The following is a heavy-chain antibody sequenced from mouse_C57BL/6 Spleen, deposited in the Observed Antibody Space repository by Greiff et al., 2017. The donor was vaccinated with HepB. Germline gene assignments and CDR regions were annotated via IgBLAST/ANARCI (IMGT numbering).Heavy chain of an antibody. Sequence: VHLVESGPGLVQPSQSLSITCTVSGFSLTSYGVHWVRQSPGKGLEWLGVIWRGGSTDYNAAFMSRLSITKDNSKSQVFFKMNSLQADDTAIYYCAKGYYSNYGDWYFDVWGTGTTVTVSS. CDR1: GFSLTSYG. CDR2: IWRGGST. V-gene: IGHV2-5*01. D-gene: IGHD2-5*01. CDR3: AKGYYSNYGDWYFDV. J-gene: IGHJ1*03.